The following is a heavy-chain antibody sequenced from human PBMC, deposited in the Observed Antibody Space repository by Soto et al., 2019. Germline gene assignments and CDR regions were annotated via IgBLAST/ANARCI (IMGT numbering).Heavy chain of an antibody. J-gene: IGHJ6*03. CDR3: ASYQPPSYASFGVSHGYMDV. V-gene: IGHV4-34*01. CDR1: GGSVSIYE. D-gene: IGHD3-3*01. CDR2: INHSGST. Sequence: HSGTTALACASCGGSVSIYEGGWTRQPTGKGLEWIGEINHSGSTNYNPSLKSRVTISVDTSKNQFSLKLSSVTAADTAVYYCASYQPPSYASFGVSHGYMDVWGKGTTVTVSS.